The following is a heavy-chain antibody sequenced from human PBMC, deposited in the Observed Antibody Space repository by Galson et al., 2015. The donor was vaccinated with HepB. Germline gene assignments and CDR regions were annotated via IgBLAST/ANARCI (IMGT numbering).Heavy chain of an antibody. D-gene: IGHD2-2*01. CDR2: ISAYNGNT. Sequence: SVKVSCKASGYTFTSYGISWVRQAPGQGLEWMGWISAYNGNTNYAQKLQGRVTMTTDTSTSTAYMELRSLRSDDTAVYYCARAGVLGYCSSTSCRLFAFDIWGQGTMVTVSS. CDR1: GYTFTSYG. V-gene: IGHV1-18*01. J-gene: IGHJ3*02. CDR3: ARAGVLGYCSSTSCRLFAFDI.